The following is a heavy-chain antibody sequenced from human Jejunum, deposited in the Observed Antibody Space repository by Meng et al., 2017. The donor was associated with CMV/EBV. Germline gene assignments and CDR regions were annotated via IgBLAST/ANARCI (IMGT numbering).Heavy chain of an antibody. CDR2: IRNDGSEI. CDR1: GISFSNSG. V-gene: IGHV3-30*02. D-gene: IGHD3-10*01. Sequence: VQLVGAGGGVVQPGGSLRLSCVTSGISFSNSGMHWVRQAPGKGLEWVVFIRNDGSEIYYVDSVKGRFTISRDNSKNTVYLQMDSLRVEDTGIYYCVKDKGRTALDYWGQGSLVTASS. CDR3: VKDKGRTALDY. J-gene: IGHJ4*02.